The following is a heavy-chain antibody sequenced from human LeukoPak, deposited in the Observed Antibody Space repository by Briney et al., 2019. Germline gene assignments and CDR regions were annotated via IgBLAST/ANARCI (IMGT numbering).Heavy chain of an antibody. CDR1: GFTFSSYS. V-gene: IGHV3-21*01. CDR3: ARDRGMLAAAFDT. J-gene: IGHJ3*02. D-gene: IGHD6-13*01. Sequence: PGGSLRLSCAASGFTFSSYSMNWVRQAPGKGLEWVSSISSSSSYIYYADSVKGRFTISRDNAKNSLYLQMNSLRAEDTAVYYCARDRGMLAAAFDTWGQGTMVTVSS. CDR2: ISSSSSYI.